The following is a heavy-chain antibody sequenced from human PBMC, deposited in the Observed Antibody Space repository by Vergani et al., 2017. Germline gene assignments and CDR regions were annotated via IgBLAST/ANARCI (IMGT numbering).Heavy chain of an antibody. Sequence: EVQLLESGGGLVQPGGSLRLSCAASGLTFSSYAMSWVRQAPGKGLEWVSAISGSGGSTYYADSVKGRFTISRDNSKNTLYLQMNSLRAEDTAVYYCAKGYGDLESYFDYWGQGTLVTVSS. CDR3: AKGYGDLESYFDY. V-gene: IGHV3-23*01. D-gene: IGHD4-17*01. CDR1: GLTFSSYA. J-gene: IGHJ4*02. CDR2: ISGSGGST.